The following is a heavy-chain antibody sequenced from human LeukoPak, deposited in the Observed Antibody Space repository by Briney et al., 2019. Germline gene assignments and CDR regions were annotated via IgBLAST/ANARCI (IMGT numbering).Heavy chain of an antibody. CDR3: ARHHRRRAGNWFDP. Sequence: SETLSLTCTVSGGSISSYYWSWIRQPPGKGLEWIGYIYYSGSTNYNPSLKSRVTISVDTSKNQFSLKLSSVTAADTAVYYCARHHRRRAGNWFDPWGQGTLVTVSS. J-gene: IGHJ5*02. V-gene: IGHV4-59*08. CDR2: IYYSGST. CDR1: GGSISSYY.